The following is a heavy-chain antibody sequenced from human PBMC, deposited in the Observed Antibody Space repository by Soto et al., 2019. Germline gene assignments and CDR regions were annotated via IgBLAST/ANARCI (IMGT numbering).Heavy chain of an antibody. V-gene: IGHV3-30-3*01. D-gene: IGHD6-19*01. Sequence: PGGSLRLSCAASGFSFSTYAMHWVRQAPGKGLEWVAVISYDGDHKYYTDSVRGRFTISRDNAKNSLYLQMNSLRDEDTAVYYCVREISVAGGHFDYWGQGTLVTVSS. CDR1: GFSFSTYA. CDR3: VREISVAGGHFDY. CDR2: ISYDGDHK. J-gene: IGHJ4*02.